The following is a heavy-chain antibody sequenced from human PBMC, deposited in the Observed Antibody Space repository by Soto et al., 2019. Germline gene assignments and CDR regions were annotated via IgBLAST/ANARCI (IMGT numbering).Heavy chain of an antibody. D-gene: IGHD4-4*01. CDR3: SRAEYRNCAGYSCMDV. Sequence: ETLSLTCTVSGGNSSSYYWSWISQPPGKGLEWMGYIYYSGSTNYNPSLKGHVPISVATSKYQCSLKLNSATAADAAVYFYSRAEYRNCAGYSCMDVWGKGTTVTVSS. V-gene: IGHV4-59*08. CDR1: GGNSSSYY. J-gene: IGHJ6*03. CDR2: IYYSGST.